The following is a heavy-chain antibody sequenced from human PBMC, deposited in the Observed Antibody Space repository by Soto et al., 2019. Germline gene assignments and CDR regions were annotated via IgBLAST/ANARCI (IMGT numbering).Heavy chain of an antibody. Sequence: SETLSLTCTVSGGSISSSSYYWGWIRQPPGKGLEWIGSIYYSGSTYYNPSIKSRVTISVDPSKNQFSLKLSSVTAADTTVYYCARFGPTGTTPYWGQGTLVTVSS. CDR2: IYYSGST. V-gene: IGHV4-39*01. CDR1: GGSISSSSYY. J-gene: IGHJ4*02. CDR3: ARFGPTGTTPY. D-gene: IGHD1-1*01.